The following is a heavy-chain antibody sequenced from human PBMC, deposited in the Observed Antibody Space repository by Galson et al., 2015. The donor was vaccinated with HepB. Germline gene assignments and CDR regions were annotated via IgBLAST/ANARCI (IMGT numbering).Heavy chain of an antibody. J-gene: IGHJ4*02. Sequence: PALVKPTQTLTLTCIFSGFSLNTRGMCVTWIRQPPGKALEWLARIDWDDDRFYSTSLKTRLTISKDTSKTQVVLTMTNVDPVDTATYYCARMLCGSGSTQNFDYWGQGTLVTVSS. CDR3: ARMLCGSGSTQNFDY. CDR1: GFSLNTRGMC. V-gene: IGHV2-70*17. D-gene: IGHD3-22*01. CDR2: IDWDDDR.